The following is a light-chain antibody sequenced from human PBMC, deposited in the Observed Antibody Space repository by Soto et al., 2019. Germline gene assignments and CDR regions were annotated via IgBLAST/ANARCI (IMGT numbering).Light chain of an antibody. Sequence: QSVLTQPRSVSGSPGQSVTISCTGTSGDGGAYDYVSWYQQHPGKAPKVLVYDVNKRPSGVSNRFSGSTSGNTASLTISGLQADDQTDYYCCSYAGYNTYVFGTGTKLTVL. V-gene: IGLV2-11*01. J-gene: IGLJ1*01. CDR3: CSYAGYNTYV. CDR1: SGDGGAYDY. CDR2: DVN.